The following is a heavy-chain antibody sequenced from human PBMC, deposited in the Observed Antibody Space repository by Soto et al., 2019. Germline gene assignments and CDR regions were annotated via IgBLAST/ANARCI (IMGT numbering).Heavy chain of an antibody. CDR3: ARGPTQWLVTPHYFDY. D-gene: IGHD6-19*01. V-gene: IGHV1-3*01. J-gene: IGHJ4*02. CDR1: GFTFTSSA. Sequence: ASVKVSCKASGFTFTSSAVHWVRQAPGQRLEWMGWINAGNGNTKYSQKFQGRVTITRDTSASTAYMELSSLRSEDTAVYYCARGPTQWLVTPHYFDYWGQGTLVTVSS. CDR2: INAGNGNT.